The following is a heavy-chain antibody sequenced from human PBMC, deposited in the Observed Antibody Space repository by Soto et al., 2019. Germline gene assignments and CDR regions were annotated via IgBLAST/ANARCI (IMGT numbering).Heavy chain of an antibody. CDR1: GFTFSSYA. Sequence: GGSLRLACAASGFTFSSYAMSWVRQAPGKGLEWVSAISGSGGSTYYADSVKGRFTFSRDNSKNTLYLQMNSLRAEDTAVYYCAKALRFLEWLSPMDVWGQGTTVTVSS. D-gene: IGHD3-3*01. J-gene: IGHJ6*02. CDR2: ISGSGGST. V-gene: IGHV3-23*01. CDR3: AKALRFLEWLSPMDV.